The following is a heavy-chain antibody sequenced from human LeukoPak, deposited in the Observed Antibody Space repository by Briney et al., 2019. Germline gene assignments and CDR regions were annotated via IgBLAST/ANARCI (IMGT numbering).Heavy chain of an antibody. CDR1: GGSISSGGYY. CDR3: ARTSGSYSVYFDY. Sequence: SETLSLTCTVSGGSISSGGYYWSWIRQPPGKGLEWIGYIYHSGSTYYNPSLKSRVTISVDRSKNQFSLKLSSVTAADTAVYYCARTSGSYSVYFDYWGQGTLVTVSS. CDR2: IYHSGST. D-gene: IGHD1-26*01. V-gene: IGHV4-30-2*01. J-gene: IGHJ4*02.